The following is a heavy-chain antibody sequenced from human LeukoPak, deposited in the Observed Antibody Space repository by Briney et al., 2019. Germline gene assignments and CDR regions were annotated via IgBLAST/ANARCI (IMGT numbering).Heavy chain of an antibody. CDR3: AKAGIYDYVWGSYLVD. Sequence: GGSLRLSCAASGFTFSTSGMSWVRQAPGEGLEWVSTITGSGGSTYYADSVKGQFTISRDNSKNTLYLQMNSLRAEDTAVYYCAKAGIYDYVWGSYLVDWGQGTLVTVSS. CDR1: GFTFSTSG. D-gene: IGHD3-16*01. V-gene: IGHV3-23*01. J-gene: IGHJ4*02. CDR2: ITGSGGST.